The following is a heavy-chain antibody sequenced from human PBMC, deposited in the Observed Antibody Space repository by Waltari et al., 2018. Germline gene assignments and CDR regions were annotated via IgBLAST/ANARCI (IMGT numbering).Heavy chain of an antibody. CDR2: INRDGSDT. CDR1: CFSSSCSW. V-gene: IGHV3-74*01. J-gene: IGHJ4*02. D-gene: IGHD2-15*01. Sequence: VHLVESAGGLFQAGWSLRLSCDHSCFSSSCSWMHWVRQGPGKGLLWVSRINRDGSDTAYADSAKGRFTISRDNAKNTLFLQMNSLRDEDTGVYYCARAGLLGGLDWWGQGTLVTVSS. CDR3: ARAGLLGGLDW.